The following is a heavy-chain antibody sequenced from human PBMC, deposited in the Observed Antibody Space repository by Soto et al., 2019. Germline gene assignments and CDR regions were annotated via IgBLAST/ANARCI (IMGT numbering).Heavy chain of an antibody. CDR1: GGSVSSGSYY. J-gene: IGHJ4*02. Sequence: PSETLSLTCTVSGGSVSSGSYYWSWIRQPPGKGLEWIGYIYYSGSTNYNPSLKSRVTISVDTSKNQFSLRLSSVTAADTAVYYCAREAAGHDYWGQGTLVTVSS. CDR3: AREAAGHDY. D-gene: IGHD6-13*01. CDR2: IYYSGST. V-gene: IGHV4-61*01.